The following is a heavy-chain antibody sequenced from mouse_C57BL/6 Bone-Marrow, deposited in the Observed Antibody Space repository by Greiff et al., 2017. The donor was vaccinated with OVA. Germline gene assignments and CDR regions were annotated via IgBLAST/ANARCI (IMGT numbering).Heavy chain of an antibody. CDR3: ARRLLKENAMDY. V-gene: IGHV3-6*01. D-gene: IGHD1-2*01. J-gene: IGHJ4*01. CDR2: ISYDGSN. CDR1: GYSITSGYY. Sequence: EVQLQESGPGLVKPSQSLSLTCSVTGYSITSGYYWNWIRQFPGNKLEWMGYISYDGSNNYNPSLKNRISITRDTSKNQFFLKLNSVTTEDTATYYCARRLLKENAMDYWGQGTSVTVSS.